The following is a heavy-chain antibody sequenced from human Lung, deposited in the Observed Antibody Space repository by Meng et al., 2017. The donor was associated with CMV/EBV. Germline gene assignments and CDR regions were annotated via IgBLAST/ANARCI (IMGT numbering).Heavy chain of an antibody. CDR2: INPKSGGT. J-gene: IGHJ4*02. CDR1: RYTFSDYY. V-gene: IGHV1-2*02. CDR3: ARDFLGSCRSANCYTLTFDY. D-gene: IGHD2-2*02. Sequence: ASVKVSCKASRYTFSDYYMHWVRQAPGQGLEWMGWINPKSGGTNYAQTFQGRVTMTRDTSISTAYMELGSLRSDDTAVYYCARDFLGSCRSANCYTLTFDYWGQGTLVTSPQ.